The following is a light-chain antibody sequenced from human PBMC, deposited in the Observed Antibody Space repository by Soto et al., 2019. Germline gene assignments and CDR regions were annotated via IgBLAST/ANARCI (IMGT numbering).Light chain of an antibody. Sequence: QSLSTLSLSPGERATLSCRASQSVSSSYLAWYQQKPGQAPRLLIYGASTRATGIPARFSGSGSGTEFTLTISSLQSEDFAVYYCQQYNDLPTFGQLTKVDI. CDR3: QQYNDLPT. V-gene: IGKV3-15*01. J-gene: IGKJ1*01. CDR2: GAS. CDR1: QSVSSSY.